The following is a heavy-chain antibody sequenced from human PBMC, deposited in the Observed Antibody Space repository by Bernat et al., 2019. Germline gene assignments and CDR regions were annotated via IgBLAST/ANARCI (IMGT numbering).Heavy chain of an antibody. Sequence: QLQLQESGPGLVKPSETLSLTCTVSGDSISSSYDYWGWIRQPPGKGLEWIGTIYYAGSTYYNPSLKSRVTISVDTSKNQFSLKLNSVTAADTAMYYCARHILPGFYYFDYWGQGTLVTVSS. CDR1: GDSISSSYDY. V-gene: IGHV4-39*01. J-gene: IGHJ4*02. CDR2: IYYAGST. CDR3: ARHILPGFYYFDY. D-gene: IGHD3-9*01.